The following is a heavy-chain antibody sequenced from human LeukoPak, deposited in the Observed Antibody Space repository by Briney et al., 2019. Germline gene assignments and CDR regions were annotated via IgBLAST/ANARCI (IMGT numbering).Heavy chain of an antibody. Sequence: GGSLRLSCAASGFTFSSYAMHWVRQAPGKGLEWVAVISYDGSNKYYADSVMGRFTISRDNSKNTLYLQMNSLRAEDTAVYYCARDLTRFLEWLCPDYWGQGTLVTVSS. CDR1: GFTFSSYA. CDR2: ISYDGSNK. D-gene: IGHD3-3*01. V-gene: IGHV3-30-3*01. CDR3: ARDLTRFLEWLCPDY. J-gene: IGHJ4*02.